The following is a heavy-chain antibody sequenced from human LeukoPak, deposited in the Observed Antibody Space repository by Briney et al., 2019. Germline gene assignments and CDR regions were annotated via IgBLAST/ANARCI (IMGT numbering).Heavy chain of an antibody. Sequence: ASVKVSCKASGYSFTSYVMHWVRQAPGQRLEWMGWINAGNGNTKYSQKFQGRVTITRDTSASTAYMELSSLRSEDTAVYYCARGRGLYYFDYWGQGTLVTVSS. CDR2: INAGNGNT. CDR3: ARGRGLYYFDY. J-gene: IGHJ4*02. V-gene: IGHV1-3*01. D-gene: IGHD3/OR15-3a*01. CDR1: GYSFTSYV.